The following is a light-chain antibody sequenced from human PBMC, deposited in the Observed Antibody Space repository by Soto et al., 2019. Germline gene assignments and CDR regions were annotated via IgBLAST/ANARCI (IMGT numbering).Light chain of an antibody. CDR2: GAS. CDR3: QQYGSSGT. J-gene: IGKJ1*01. CDR1: QSVSNNY. Sequence: EIVLTQSPGTLSLSPGERATLSCRASQSVSNNYLAWYQQKPGQAPRLLIYGASNRATGIPDRFSGSGSGTVFTLTISRLEPEKFAVYYGQQYGSSGTFCQGTKLEIK. V-gene: IGKV3-20*01.